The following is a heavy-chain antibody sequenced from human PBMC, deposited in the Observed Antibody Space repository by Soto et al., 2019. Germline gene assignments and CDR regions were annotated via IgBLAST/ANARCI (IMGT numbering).Heavy chain of an antibody. Sequence: GGSLRLSCAASGFTFSSYAMHWVRQAPGKGLEWVAVISYDGSNKYYADSVKGRFTISRDNSKNTLYLQMNSLRAEDTAVYYCARDRTIAVAGTSYFDYWGQGTLVTVSS. V-gene: IGHV3-30-3*01. CDR3: ARDRTIAVAGTSYFDY. D-gene: IGHD6-19*01. CDR1: GFTFSSYA. J-gene: IGHJ4*02. CDR2: ISYDGSNK.